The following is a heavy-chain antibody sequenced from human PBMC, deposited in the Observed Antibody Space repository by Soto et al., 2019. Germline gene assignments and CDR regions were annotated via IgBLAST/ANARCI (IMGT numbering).Heavy chain of an antibody. V-gene: IGHV3-23*01. CDR3: AKDRGDSRGFDH. D-gene: IGHD4-17*01. Sequence: LRLSCAASGFIFNSYAMRWVRQAPGKGLEWVSAISGSGGSTFYADSVKGRFTISRDNSKNTLYLQMNSLRAEDTAVYYCAKDRGDSRGFDHWGQGTLVTVSS. J-gene: IGHJ4*02. CDR2: ISGSGGST. CDR1: GFIFNSYA.